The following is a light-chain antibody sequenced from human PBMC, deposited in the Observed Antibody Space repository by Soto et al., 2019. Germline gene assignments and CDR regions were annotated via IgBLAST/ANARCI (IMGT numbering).Light chain of an antibody. CDR3: QTWGTGIRV. J-gene: IGLJ3*02. Sequence: QPVLTQSPSASASLGASVKLTCTLTGGHRFYAIAWHQQQPEKGPRYLMKVNSDGSHTKGDGIPDRFSGSSSGAERYLTISSLQSEDEADYYCQTWGTGIRVIGGGTKLTVL. V-gene: IGLV4-69*01. CDR2: VNSDGSH. CDR1: GGHRFYA.